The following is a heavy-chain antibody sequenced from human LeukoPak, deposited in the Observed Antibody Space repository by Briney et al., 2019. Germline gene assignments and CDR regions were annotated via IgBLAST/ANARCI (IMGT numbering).Heavy chain of an antibody. D-gene: IGHD4-23*01. Sequence: GGSLRLSCAASGFTFSSYSMHWISQAPGKGLEWVSYISGSSRTMYYADSVKGRFTISRDNAKNSLYLQMNSLRAEDTAVYYCARDLGLYDYGGNIDYWGQGTLVTVSS. CDR1: GFTFSSYS. CDR3: ARDLGLYDYGGNIDY. J-gene: IGHJ4*02. V-gene: IGHV3-48*04. CDR2: ISGSSRTM.